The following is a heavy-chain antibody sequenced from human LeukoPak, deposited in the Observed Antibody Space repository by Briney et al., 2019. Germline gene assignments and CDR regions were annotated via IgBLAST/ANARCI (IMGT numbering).Heavy chain of an antibody. CDR2: ISSSGSTI. D-gene: IGHD1-26*01. CDR1: GFTFSDYY. Sequence: GGSLRLSCAASGFTFSDYYMSWIRQAPGKGLEWVSYISSSGSTIYYADSVKGRFTISRDNAKNSLYLQMNSLRAEHTAVYYCARARVGSTPWRNPWGQGNPVTVSS. J-gene: IGHJ5*02. CDR3: ARARVGSTPWRNP. V-gene: IGHV3-11*01.